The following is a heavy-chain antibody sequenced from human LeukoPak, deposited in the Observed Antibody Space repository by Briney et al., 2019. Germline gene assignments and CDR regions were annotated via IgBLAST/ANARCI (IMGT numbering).Heavy chain of an antibody. J-gene: IGHJ4*02. CDR2: ISSSSSYI. CDR1: GFTFSSCS. D-gene: IGHD6-19*01. CDR3: ARDTGIAVAGPGY. Sequence: GGSLRLSCAASGFTFSSCSMNWVRQAPGKGLEWVSSISSSSSYIYCADSVKGRFTISRDNAKNSLYLQMNSLRAEDTAVYYCARDTGIAVAGPGYWGQGTLVTVSS. V-gene: IGHV3-21*01.